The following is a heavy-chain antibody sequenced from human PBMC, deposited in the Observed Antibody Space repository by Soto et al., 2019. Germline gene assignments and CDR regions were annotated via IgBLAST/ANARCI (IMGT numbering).Heavy chain of an antibody. J-gene: IGHJ4*02. CDR2: ISSSGSTI. V-gene: IGHV3-48*03. D-gene: IGHD6-25*01. Sequence: GWSLRLSCAASGFTFSSYEMNWVRQAPGKGLEWVSYISSSGSTIYYADSVKGRFTISRDNAKNSLYLQMNSLRAEDTAVYYWARDTRLQRRGDYWGQGTMVTVSS. CDR3: ARDTRLQRRGDY. CDR1: GFTFSSYE.